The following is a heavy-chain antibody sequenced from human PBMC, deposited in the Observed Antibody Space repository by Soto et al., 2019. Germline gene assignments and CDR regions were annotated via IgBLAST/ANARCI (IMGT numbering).Heavy chain of an antibody. J-gene: IGHJ3*02. D-gene: IGHD5-12*01. Sequence: ASVKVSCKASGYTFTSYYMHWVRQAPGQGLEWMGIINPSGGSTSYAQKFQGRVTMTRDTSTSTVYMELSSLRSEDTAVYYCGRGVDIMATILPHAFDIWGQGTMVTVSS. CDR1: GYTFTSYY. CDR3: GRGVDIMATILPHAFDI. V-gene: IGHV1-46*03. CDR2: INPSGGST.